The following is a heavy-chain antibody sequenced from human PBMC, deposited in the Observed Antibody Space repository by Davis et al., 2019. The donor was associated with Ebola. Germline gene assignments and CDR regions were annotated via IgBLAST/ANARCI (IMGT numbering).Heavy chain of an antibody. V-gene: IGHV1-18*01. CDR2: ISAYNGNT. CDR3: ASRASGWYGWEMDV. D-gene: IGHD6-19*01. CDR1: GYTF. J-gene: IGHJ6*02. Sequence: ASVKVSCKASGYTFISWVRQAPGQGLERMGWISAYNGNTNYAQKLQGRVTMTTDTSTSTAYMELRSLRSDDTAVYYCASRASGWYGWEMDVWGQGTTVTVSS.